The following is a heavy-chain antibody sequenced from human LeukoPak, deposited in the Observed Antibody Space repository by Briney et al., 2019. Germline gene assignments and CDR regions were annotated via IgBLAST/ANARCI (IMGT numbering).Heavy chain of an antibody. CDR3: ARDWKTNSFDY. CDR2: IYYDGSNI. CDR1: EFTFTTYG. V-gene: IGHV3-33*01. J-gene: IGHJ4*02. Sequence: GESLQISCAASEFTFTTYGMHWVRQAPGKGLEWVAFIYYDGSNIYYADYVKGRFTISRDISQNSLYLQMDSLRAEDTAIYYCARDWKTNSFDYWGQGTLVTVSS. D-gene: IGHD1-1*01.